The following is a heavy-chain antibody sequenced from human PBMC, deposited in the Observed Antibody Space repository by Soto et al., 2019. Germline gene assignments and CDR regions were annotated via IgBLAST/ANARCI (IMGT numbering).Heavy chain of an antibody. V-gene: IGHV1-69*04. J-gene: IGHJ4*02. Sequence: SVKVSCKASGGTFSSYTISWVRQAPGQGLEWMGRIIPILGIANYAQKFQGRVTITADKSTSTAYMELSSLRSEDTAVYYCAREYCSSTSCPTPGPFDYWGQGTLVTVSS. CDR2: IIPILGIA. D-gene: IGHD2-2*01. CDR3: AREYCSSTSCPTPGPFDY. CDR1: GGTFSSYT.